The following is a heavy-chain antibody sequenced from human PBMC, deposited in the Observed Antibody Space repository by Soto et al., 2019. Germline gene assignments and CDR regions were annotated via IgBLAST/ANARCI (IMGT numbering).Heavy chain of an antibody. Sequence: ASVKVSCKVSGYTLTELSMHWVRQAPGKGLEWMGGFDPEDGETIYAQKFQGRVTMTEDTSTDTAYMELSSLRSEDTAVYYCAKDRGGLYIAALYYFDFWAQGTLVTVSS. CDR2: FDPEDGET. D-gene: IGHD6-6*01. CDR3: AKDRGGLYIAALYYFDF. CDR1: GYTLTELS. V-gene: IGHV1-24*01. J-gene: IGHJ4*02.